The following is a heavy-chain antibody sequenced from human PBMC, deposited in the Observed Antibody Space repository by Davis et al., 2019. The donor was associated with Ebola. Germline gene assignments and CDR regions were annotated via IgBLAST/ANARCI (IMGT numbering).Heavy chain of an antibody. V-gene: IGHV1-2*06. J-gene: IGHJ4*02. CDR2: INPYSGGT. Sequence: ASVKVSCKASGYTFTGYYIHWVRQAPGQGLEWMGRINPYSGGTNYAQKFQGRVTMTRDTSISTAYMELSSLRSDDTAVYYCAREGYCSGGSCYHFDYWGQGTLVTVSS. CDR3: AREGYCSGGSCYHFDY. CDR1: GYTFTGYY. D-gene: IGHD2-15*01.